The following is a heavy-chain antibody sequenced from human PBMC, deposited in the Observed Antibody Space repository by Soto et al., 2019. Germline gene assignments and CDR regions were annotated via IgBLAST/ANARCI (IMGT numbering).Heavy chain of an antibody. CDR3: ARGCRVRGARGYYYMDV. CDR1: GYTFTSYD. D-gene: IGHD3-10*01. CDR2: MNPNSGNT. Sequence: QVQLVQSGAEVKKPGASVKVSCKASGYTFTSYDINWVRQATGQGLEWMGWMNPNSGNTGYAQKFQGRVTMTRNTSISTAYMELSSRRSEDTAVYYCARGCRVRGARGYYYMDVWGKGTTVTVSS. V-gene: IGHV1-8*01. J-gene: IGHJ6*03.